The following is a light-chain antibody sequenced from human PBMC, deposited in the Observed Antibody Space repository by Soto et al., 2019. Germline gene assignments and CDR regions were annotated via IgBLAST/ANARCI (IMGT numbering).Light chain of an antibody. CDR2: LAS. CDR3: QQYGSYSRT. J-gene: IGKJ1*01. V-gene: IGKV1-5*03. CDR1: QSISTS. Sequence: DIQMTQSPSTLSGSVGDRVTITCRASQSISTSLAWYQQKPGKAPKLLIYLASTLQSGVPTRFSGSGSATEFTLSINSLQPDDFATYYCQQYGSYSRTFGQGTKVDIK.